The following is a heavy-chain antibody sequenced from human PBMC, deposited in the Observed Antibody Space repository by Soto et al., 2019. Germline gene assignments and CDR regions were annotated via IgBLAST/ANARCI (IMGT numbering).Heavy chain of an antibody. J-gene: IGHJ4*02. D-gene: IGHD3-10*01. V-gene: IGHV3-23*01. Sequence: EVQLLESGGGLVQPGGSLRLSCAASGLTFSNYVMNWVRQAPGKGLEWVSAIEGSGGRTFYADSVKGRFTISRDNSKNMMYLQMNNLRAEDAAVYYCAYYYQGSGSKLDYWGQGTLVTVSS. CDR3: AYYYQGSGSKLDY. CDR1: GLTFSNYV. CDR2: IEGSGGRT.